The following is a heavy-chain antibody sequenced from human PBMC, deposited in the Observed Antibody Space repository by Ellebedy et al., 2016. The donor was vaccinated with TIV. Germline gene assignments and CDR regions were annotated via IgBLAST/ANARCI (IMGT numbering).Heavy chain of an antibody. CDR1: GGSVNSGSYY. CDR2: VYYTGST. CDR3: ARGSDWLRHSDY. J-gene: IGHJ4*02. Sequence: SETLSLTXTVSGGSVNSGSYYWSWVRQPPGKGLEHIGYVYYTGSTHYNPSLKSRVSVSLDTSKNQFSLKLSSVTAADTAVYYCARGSDWLRHSDYWGQGTLVTVSS. V-gene: IGHV4-61*01. D-gene: IGHD3-9*01.